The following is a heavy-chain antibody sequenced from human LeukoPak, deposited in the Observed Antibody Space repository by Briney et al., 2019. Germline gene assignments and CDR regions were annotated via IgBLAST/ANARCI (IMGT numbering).Heavy chain of an antibody. D-gene: IGHD2-2*01. J-gene: IGHJ4*02. CDR1: GFTFSSYA. Sequence: GGSLRLSCAASGFTFSSYAMSWVRQAPGKGLEWVSTLSGSGGTTYYADSVKGRFTISRDNSKNTLYLKMNTLRAEDTAIYFCARGGFTGTSCPYFDYWGQGTLVTVSS. CDR3: ARGGFTGTSCPYFDY. CDR2: LSGSGGTT. V-gene: IGHV3-23*01.